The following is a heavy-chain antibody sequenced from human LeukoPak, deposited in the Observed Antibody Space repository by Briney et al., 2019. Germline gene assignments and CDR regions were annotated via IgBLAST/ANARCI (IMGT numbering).Heavy chain of an antibody. V-gene: IGHV4-59*12. Sequence: PSETLSLTCTVSGGSISSYYWSWIRQPPGKGLEWIGYIYYSGSTNYNPSLKSRVTISVDTSKNQFSLKLSSVTAADTAVYYCARTRGLGRKIVLDYWGQGTLVTVSS. CDR1: GGSISSYY. D-gene: IGHD3-10*01. CDR3: ARTRGLGRKIVLDY. CDR2: IYYSGST. J-gene: IGHJ4*02.